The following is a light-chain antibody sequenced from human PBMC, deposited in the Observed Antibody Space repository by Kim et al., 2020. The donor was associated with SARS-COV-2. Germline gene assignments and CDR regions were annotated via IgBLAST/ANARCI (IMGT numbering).Light chain of an antibody. CDR3: DSRDTSGNHVV. J-gene: IGLJ2*01. Sequence: SSELTQDPAVSVALGQTVRITCQGDSLRSYYGSWYQQKPGHAPVLVIYGNNNRPSGIPGRFSGSTSGNTASLTITGAPAEDEADYYCDSRDTSGNHVVFGGGTQLTVL. CDR1: SLRSYY. V-gene: IGLV3-19*01. CDR2: GNN.